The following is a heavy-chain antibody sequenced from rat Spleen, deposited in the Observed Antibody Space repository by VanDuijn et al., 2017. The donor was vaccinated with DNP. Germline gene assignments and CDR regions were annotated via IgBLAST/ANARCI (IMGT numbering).Heavy chain of an antibody. CDR3: ARGSGTYYWYFDF. D-gene: IGHD5-1*01. V-gene: IGHV5S13*01. J-gene: IGHJ1*01. Sequence: EVQLVESGGGLVQPGGSLKLSCAASGFTFSKYGMAWVRQAPTQGLEWVASISTDGSNSVYRDSVKGRFTISRDNAKNTLYLQMNSLRSEDTATYYCARGSGTYYWYFDFWGPGTMVTVSS. CDR2: ISTDGSNS. CDR1: GFTFSKYG.